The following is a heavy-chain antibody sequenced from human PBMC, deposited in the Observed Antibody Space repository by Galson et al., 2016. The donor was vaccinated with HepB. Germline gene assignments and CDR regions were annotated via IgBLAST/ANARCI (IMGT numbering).Heavy chain of an antibody. CDR1: GFTFSSYA. J-gene: IGHJ4*02. Sequence: SLRLSCAASGFTFSSYAMSWVRQAPGKGLEWVSAISGSGGSTYYADSVKGRFTISRDNPKNTLSLQMNSLRAEDTAVYYCASGNWGVFDYWGQGTLVTVSS. CDR3: ASGNWGVFDY. D-gene: IGHD7-27*01. V-gene: IGHV3-23*01. CDR2: ISGSGGST.